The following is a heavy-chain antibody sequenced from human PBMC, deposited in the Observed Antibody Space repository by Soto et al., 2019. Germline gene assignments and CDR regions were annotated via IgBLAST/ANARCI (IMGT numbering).Heavy chain of an antibody. CDR3: AHSPVREDLWSASGSRGSSWFDP. CDR2: IYWDDDK. CDR1: GCSLSSSGVG. J-gene: IGHJ5*02. D-gene: IGHD3-3*01. V-gene: IGHV2-5*02. Sequence: QITLKESGPTLVRPTQTLTLTCTFSGCSLSSSGVGVGWIRQPPGKALEWLALIYWDDDKRYSPSLKSRLTITNDTSKNQVVLTMINMDPVDTGTYYCAHSPVREDLWSASGSRGSSWFDPWGQGTLVTVSS.